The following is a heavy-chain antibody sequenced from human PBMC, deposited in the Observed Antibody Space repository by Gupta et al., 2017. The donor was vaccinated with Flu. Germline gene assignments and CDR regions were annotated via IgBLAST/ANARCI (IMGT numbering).Heavy chain of an antibody. CDR2: INQSGDT. J-gene: IGHJ6*02. Sequence: QVQLQQWGAGQLRPSETLSLTCAGYGGSFSGYYWSWVRQPPGKGLEWIGDINQSGDTTYNPSLKSRVTISLDTSKNQFSLKLTSVTAADTAVFYCARGRRGMDVWGQGTLVTVSS. CDR1: GGSFSGYY. CDR3: ARGRRGMDV. V-gene: IGHV4-34*01.